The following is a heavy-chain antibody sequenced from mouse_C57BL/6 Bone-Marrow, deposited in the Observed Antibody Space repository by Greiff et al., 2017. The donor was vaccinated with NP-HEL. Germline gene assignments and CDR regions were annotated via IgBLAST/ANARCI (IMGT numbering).Heavy chain of an antibody. V-gene: IGHV1-55*01. CDR3: ASGEDGGSYGYIDV. Sequence: VQLQQPGAELVKPGASVKMSCKASGYTFTSYWITWVKQRPGQGLEWIGDIYPGSGSTNYNEKFKGKATLTVDTSSSTAYMQLSSLTSEDSAVYYCASGEDGGSYGYIDVWGTGTTVTVSS. CDR2: IYPGSGST. J-gene: IGHJ1*03. CDR1: GYTFTSYW. D-gene: IGHD1-1*02.